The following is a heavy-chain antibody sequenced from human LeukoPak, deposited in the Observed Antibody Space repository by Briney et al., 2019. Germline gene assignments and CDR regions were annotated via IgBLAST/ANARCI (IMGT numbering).Heavy chain of an antibody. CDR3: ARVIGGSSGDL. Sequence: ASVKVSCRASGYTFTGNYIHWVRQAPGQGLEWVGWINPKDGRTNYAQRFQDRVTMTRDTSISTAYMDLSSLRSDDTAVYYCARVIGGSSGDLWGQGTLVTVSS. D-gene: IGHD2-15*01. V-gene: IGHV1-2*02. J-gene: IGHJ5*02. CDR2: INPKDGRT. CDR1: GYTFTGNY.